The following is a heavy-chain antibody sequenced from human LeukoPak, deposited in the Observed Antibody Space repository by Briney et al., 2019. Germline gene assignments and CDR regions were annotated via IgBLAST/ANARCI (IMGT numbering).Heavy chain of an antibody. CDR1: GGSISTYY. CDR3: XXXXYIAAAQYGF. CDR2: IYYSGAT. D-gene: IGHD6-13*01. J-gene: IGHJ4*02. Sequence: PSETLSLTCTVSGGSISTYYWNWIRQPPGKGLEWIGYIYYSGATNYNPSLKSRVTISVDTSKNQFSLKLSSVTAADTAVYYCXXXXYIAAAQYGFWGQGTLVTVSS. V-gene: IGHV4-59*01.